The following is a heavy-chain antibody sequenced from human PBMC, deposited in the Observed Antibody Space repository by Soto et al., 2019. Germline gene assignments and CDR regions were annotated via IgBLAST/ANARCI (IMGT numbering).Heavy chain of an antibody. CDR2: IYYSGST. CDR1: GASISSGDYF. Sequence: PSETLSLTCTVSGASISSGDYFWNWIRQPPGEGLEWIGYIYYSGSTHYKSSLQSRITISVDTSKKQFSLKLSSVTAADTALFYCARGYCSGTSCYPPGDFDYWGQGTLVTVSS. CDR3: ARGYCSGTSCYPPGDFDY. V-gene: IGHV4-30-4*01. J-gene: IGHJ4*02. D-gene: IGHD2-15*01.